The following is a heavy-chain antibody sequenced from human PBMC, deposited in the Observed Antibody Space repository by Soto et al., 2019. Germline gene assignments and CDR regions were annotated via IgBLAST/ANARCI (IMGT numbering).Heavy chain of an antibody. J-gene: IGHJ4*02. CDR1: GFTFSSYA. CDR2: ISGSGGST. Sequence: GGSLRLSCAASGFTFSSYAMSWVRQAPGKGLEWVSAISGSGGSTYYADSVKGRFTISRDNSKNTLYLQMNSLRAEDTAVYYCAKDAVMITFGGVIVPSYWGQGTLVTVSS. D-gene: IGHD3-16*02. V-gene: IGHV3-23*01. CDR3: AKDAVMITFGGVIVPSY.